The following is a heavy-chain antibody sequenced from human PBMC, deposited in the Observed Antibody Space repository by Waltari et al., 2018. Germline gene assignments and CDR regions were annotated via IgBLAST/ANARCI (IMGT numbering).Heavy chain of an antibody. D-gene: IGHD6-13*01. Sequence: QLHLQLSGPGLVKPSEPLSLTCAVSGTSVTTTNCFWGWIRQPPGTGLEWIGRIYFTGSTDYNPSLKSRVTISIDTSTNQFSLNLRSVTAADTAVYYCARGIWQQLAHFDSWGQGTLVTVSS. CDR2: IYFTGST. V-gene: IGHV4-39*01. CDR1: GTSVTTTNCF. J-gene: IGHJ4*02. CDR3: ARGIWQQLAHFDS.